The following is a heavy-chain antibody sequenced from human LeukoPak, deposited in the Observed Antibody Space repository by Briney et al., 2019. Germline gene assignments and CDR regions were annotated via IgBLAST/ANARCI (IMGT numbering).Heavy chain of an antibody. CDR3: ARSRMAAAGTEDY. V-gene: IGHV4-59*01. D-gene: IGHD6-13*01. J-gene: IGHJ4*02. CDR2: IYYSGST. Sequence: KPSETLSLTCTVSGGSISSYYWSWIRQPPGKGLEWIGYIYYSGSTNYNPSLKSRVTISVDTSKNQFSLKLSSVTAADTAVYYCARSRMAAAGTEDYWGQGTLVTVSS. CDR1: GGSISSYY.